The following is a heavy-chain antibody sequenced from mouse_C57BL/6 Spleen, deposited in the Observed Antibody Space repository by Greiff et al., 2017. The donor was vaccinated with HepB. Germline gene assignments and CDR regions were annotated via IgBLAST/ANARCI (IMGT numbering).Heavy chain of an antibody. J-gene: IGHJ3*01. V-gene: IGHV1-81*01. CDR2: IYPRSGNT. D-gene: IGHD3-2*01. CDR3: ASLTDSLFAY. Sequence: VKLMESGAELARPGASVKLSCKASGYTFTSYGISWVKQRTGQGLEWIGEIYPRSGNTYYNEKFKGKATLTADKSSSTAYMELRSLTSEDSAVYFCASLTDSLFAYWGQGTLVTVSA. CDR1: GYTFTSYG.